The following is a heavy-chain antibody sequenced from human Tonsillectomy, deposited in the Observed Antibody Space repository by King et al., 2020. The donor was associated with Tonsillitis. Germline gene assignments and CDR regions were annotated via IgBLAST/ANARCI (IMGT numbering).Heavy chain of an antibody. V-gene: IGHV3-53*04. Sequence: VQLVESGGGLVQPGGSLRLSCAASGFTVSSNYMSWVRQAPGKGLEWGSAIYSGGSTYYADSVRGRFTISRHNSKNTLYLQMNSLRAEDTAVYYCARGLKGTGFLDAGGGVDVWGKGTTVTVSS. J-gene: IGHJ6*04. CDR1: GFTVSSNY. CDR2: IYSGGST. CDR3: ARGLKGTGFLDAGGGVDV. D-gene: IGHD3/OR15-3a*01.